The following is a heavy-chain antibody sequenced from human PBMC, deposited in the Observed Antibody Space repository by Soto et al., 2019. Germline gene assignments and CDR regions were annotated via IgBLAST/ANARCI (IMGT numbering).Heavy chain of an antibody. D-gene: IGHD6-13*01. CDR1: GLTFSTYA. CDR3: ARSYRSSWHLFDY. CDR2: ISDDGSTK. J-gene: IGHJ4*02. V-gene: IGHV3-30-3*01. Sequence: QVQLVESGGGVVQPGTSLRLSCEASGLTFSTYAMHWVRQAPGKGLEWVAVISDDGSTKHHAISVKGRFTISRDNSKNTLYLQMDSLRVDDTAVYYCARSYRSSWHLFDYWGQGTLVTVSS.